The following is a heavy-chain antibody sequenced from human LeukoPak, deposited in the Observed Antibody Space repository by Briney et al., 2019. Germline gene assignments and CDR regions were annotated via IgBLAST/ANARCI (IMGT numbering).Heavy chain of an antibody. Sequence: SVKVSCKASGGTFSSYAISWARQAPGQGLEWMGRIIPILGIANYAQKFQGRVTITADKSTSTAYMELSSLRSEDTAVYYCARAPDILTGYFYFDYWGQGTLVTVSS. CDR2: IIPILGIA. CDR1: GGTFSSYA. CDR3: ARAPDILTGYFYFDY. V-gene: IGHV1-69*04. J-gene: IGHJ4*02. D-gene: IGHD3-9*01.